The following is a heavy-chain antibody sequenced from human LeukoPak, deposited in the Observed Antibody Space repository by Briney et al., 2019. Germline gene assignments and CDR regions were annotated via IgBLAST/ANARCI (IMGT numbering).Heavy chain of an antibody. V-gene: IGHV3-7*01. CDR3: ARVLWSGSSDAFDI. CDR1: GFTFSSYW. Sequence: GGSLRLSCAASGFTFSSYWMSWVRQAPGKGLEWVANIKQDGSEKYYVDSVKGRFTISRDNAKNSLYLQMNSLRAEDTAVYYCARVLWSGSSDAFDIWGQGTMVTVSS. D-gene: IGHD3-10*01. CDR2: IKQDGSEK. J-gene: IGHJ3*02.